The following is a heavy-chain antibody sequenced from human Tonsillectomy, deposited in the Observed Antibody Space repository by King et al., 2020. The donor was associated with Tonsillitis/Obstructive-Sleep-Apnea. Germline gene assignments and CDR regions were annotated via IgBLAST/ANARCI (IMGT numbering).Heavy chain of an antibody. D-gene: IGHD3-3*02. Sequence: HVQLPQWGAGLLKPSETLSLTCAVYGGSFSGYYWSWIRQPPGKGLEWIGEINHSGGTNYNPSLKSRVTISVDTSKNQFSLTLSSVTAADTAVYYCARVNGDIFVYYYMDVWGKGTTVTVSS. CDR3: ARVNGDIFVYYYMDV. V-gene: IGHV4-34*01. CDR2: INHSGGT. CDR1: GGSFSGYY. J-gene: IGHJ6*03.